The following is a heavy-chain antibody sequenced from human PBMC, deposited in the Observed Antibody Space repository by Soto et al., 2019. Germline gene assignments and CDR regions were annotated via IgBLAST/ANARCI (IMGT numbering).Heavy chain of an antibody. CDR2: ISSSGYI. CDR3: AKVGPESIAARPRALNAFDI. J-gene: IGHJ3*02. CDR1: GFNFNSYT. V-gene: IGHV3-21*04. Sequence: PGGSLRLSCAASGFNFNSYTINWVRQAPGKRLEWLSSISSSGYIFSTDSVRGRFTISRDNSKNTLYLQMNSLRAEDTAVYYCAKVGPESIAARPRALNAFDIWGQGTMVTVSS. D-gene: IGHD6-6*01.